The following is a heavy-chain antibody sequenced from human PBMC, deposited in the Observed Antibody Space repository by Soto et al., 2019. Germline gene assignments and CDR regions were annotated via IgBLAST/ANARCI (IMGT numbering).Heavy chain of an antibody. D-gene: IGHD3-10*01. V-gene: IGHV6-1*01. CDR1: GDSVSSNSAA. CDR3: AREYGSGSYYNGAFDI. Sequence: SQTLSLPCAISGDSVSSNSAAWNWIRQSPSRGLEWLGRTYYRSKWYNDYAVSVKSRITINPDTSKNQFSLQLNSVTPEDTAVYYCAREYGSGSYYNGAFDIWGQGTMVTVSS. CDR2: TYYRSKWYN. J-gene: IGHJ3*02.